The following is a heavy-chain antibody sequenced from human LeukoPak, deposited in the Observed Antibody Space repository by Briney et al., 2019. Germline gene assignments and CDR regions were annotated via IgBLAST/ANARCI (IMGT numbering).Heavy chain of an antibody. CDR3: ARRIAVTGSFDH. D-gene: IGHD6-19*01. CDR1: GHSISSGYF. CDR2: IYHSGST. V-gene: IGHV4-38-2*02. Sequence: RPSETLSLTCTVSGHSISSGYFWGWTRQPPGKGLEWIGSIYHSGSTHYNPSLKSRVTISIITSKNQFSLKLSSVTATDTALYYCARRIAVTGSFDHWGQGTLVTVSS. J-gene: IGHJ4*02.